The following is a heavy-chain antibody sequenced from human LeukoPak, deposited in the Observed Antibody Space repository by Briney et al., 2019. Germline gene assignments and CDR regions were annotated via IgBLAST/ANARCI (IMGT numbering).Heavy chain of an antibody. CDR1: GGSISSGSYY. CDR3: AREVLTIFGVVTMGWFDP. V-gene: IGHV4-61*02. D-gene: IGHD3-3*01. Sequence: SETLSLTCTVSGGSISSGSYYWSWIRQPAGKGLEWIGRIYTSGSTNYNPSLKSRVTISVDMSKNQFSLKLSSVTAADTAVYYCAREVLTIFGVVTMGWFDPWGQGTLVTVSS. CDR2: IYTSGST. J-gene: IGHJ5*02.